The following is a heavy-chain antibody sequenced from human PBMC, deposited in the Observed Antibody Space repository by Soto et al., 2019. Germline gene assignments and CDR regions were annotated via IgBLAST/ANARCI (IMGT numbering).Heavy chain of an antibody. CDR3: ARSLTDCSGGSCYLWWFDP. Sequence: ASVKVSCKASGYTFTGYYMHWVRRAPGQGLEWMGWINPNSGGTNYAQKFQGWVTMTRDTSISTAYMELSRLRSDDTAVYYCARSLTDCSGGSCYLWWFDPWGQGTLVTVSS. D-gene: IGHD2-15*01. CDR1: GYTFTGYY. CDR2: INPNSGGT. J-gene: IGHJ5*02. V-gene: IGHV1-2*04.